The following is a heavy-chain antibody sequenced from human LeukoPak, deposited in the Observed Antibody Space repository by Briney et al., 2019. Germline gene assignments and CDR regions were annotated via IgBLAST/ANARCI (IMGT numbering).Heavy chain of an antibody. Sequence: GGSLRLSCAASGFTFSSYAMHWVRRAPGKGLEYVSAISSNGGSTYYANSVKGRFTISRDNPKNTLYLQMGSLRAEDMAVYYCATGVQRRDAFDIWGQGTMVTVSS. J-gene: IGHJ3*02. D-gene: IGHD2-8*01. V-gene: IGHV3-64*01. CDR2: ISSNGGST. CDR1: GFTFSSYA. CDR3: ATGVQRRDAFDI.